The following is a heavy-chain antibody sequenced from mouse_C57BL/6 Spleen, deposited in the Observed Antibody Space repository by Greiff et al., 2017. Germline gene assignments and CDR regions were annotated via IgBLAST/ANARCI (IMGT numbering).Heavy chain of an antibody. J-gene: IGHJ4*01. V-gene: IGHV1-61*01. CDR3: ARPNYYGSSPYAMDY. D-gene: IGHD1-1*01. CDR1: GYTFTSYW. CDR2: IYPSDSET. Sequence: VQLQQPGAELVRPGSSVKLSCKASGYTFTSYWMDWVKQRPGQGLEWIGNIYPSDSETHYNQKFKDKATLTVDKSSSTAYRQLSSLTSEDSAVYYCARPNYYGSSPYAMDYWGQGTSVTVSS.